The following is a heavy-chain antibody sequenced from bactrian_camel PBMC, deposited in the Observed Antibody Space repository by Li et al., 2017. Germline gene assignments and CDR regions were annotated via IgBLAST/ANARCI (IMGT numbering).Heavy chain of an antibody. CDR2: IDWDGKDV. CDR1: RFSFSNYY. J-gene: IGHJ4*01. Sequence: VQLVESGGSLVQPGGSLRLSCVASRFSFSNYYMSWVRQAPGKGPEWVAGIDWDGKDVHYPDSMRGRFTVARDLPKNTLRLLLNSLKPEDTAMYYCAASLVDCQRSATEYNYRGQGTQVTVS. CDR3: AASLVDCQRSATEYNY. V-gene: IGHV3S6*01. D-gene: IGHD5*01.